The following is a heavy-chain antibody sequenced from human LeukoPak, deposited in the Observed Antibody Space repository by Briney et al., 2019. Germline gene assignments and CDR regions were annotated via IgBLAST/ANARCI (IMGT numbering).Heavy chain of an antibody. CDR3: ARGRNNYGGNSEIEY. D-gene: IGHD4-23*01. J-gene: IGHJ4*02. CDR2: IHTSGST. V-gene: IGHV4-4*07. Sequence: SETLSLTCTVSGGSISSYYWSWMRQPAGKGLEWIGRIHTSGSTNYNPSLKSRVTMSGDTSKNQFSLKLNSVTAADTAVYYCARGRNNYGGNSEIEYWGQGTLVTVSS. CDR1: GGSISSYY.